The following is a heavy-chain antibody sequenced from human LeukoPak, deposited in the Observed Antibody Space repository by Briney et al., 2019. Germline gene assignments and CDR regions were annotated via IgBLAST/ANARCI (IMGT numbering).Heavy chain of an antibody. CDR3: ARDVSVSGMDV. CDR1: GFTFSNYW. CDR2: IKTDGSEK. J-gene: IGHJ6*02. V-gene: IGHV3-7*01. Sequence: GGSLRLSCAASGFTFSNYWMSRVRQAPGKGLEWVANIKTDGSEKYYVDSVKGRFTISRDNPKNSLYLQMNSLRGEDTAIYYCARDVSVSGMDVWGQGTTVTVSS. D-gene: IGHD5/OR15-5a*01.